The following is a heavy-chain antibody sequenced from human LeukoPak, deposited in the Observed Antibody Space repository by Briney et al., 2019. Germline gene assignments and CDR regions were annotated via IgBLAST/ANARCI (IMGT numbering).Heavy chain of an antibody. CDR3: ARLSGYSYGASYFDY. D-gene: IGHD5-18*01. CDR2: INAGNGNT. CDR1: GYTFTSYA. J-gene: IGHJ4*02. V-gene: IGHV1-3*01. Sequence: SCAASGYTFTSYAMHWVRQAPGQRLEWMGWINAGNGNTKYSQKFQGRVTITRDTSASTAYMELSSLRSEDTAVYYCARLSGYSYGASYFDYWGQGTLVTVSS.